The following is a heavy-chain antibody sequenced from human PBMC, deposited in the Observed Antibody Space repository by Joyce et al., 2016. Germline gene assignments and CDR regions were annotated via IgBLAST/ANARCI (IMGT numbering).Heavy chain of an antibody. CDR1: GFTFRRYG. V-gene: IGHV3-30*18. CDR3: AKDRVVTTNDFDY. CDR2: ISYDGINK. Sequence: QVQLVESGGGVVQPGRSLRISCTASGFTFRRYGMHWVRQAPGKGREWVAVISYDGINKYYADSVKGRFTISRDNSKNTLYLQMSSLRVEDTAVYYCAKDRVVTTNDFDYWGQGALVTVSS. D-gene: IGHD3-22*01. J-gene: IGHJ4*02.